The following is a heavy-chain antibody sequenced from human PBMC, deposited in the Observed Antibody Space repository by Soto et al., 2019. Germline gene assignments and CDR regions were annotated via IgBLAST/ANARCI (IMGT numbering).Heavy chain of an antibody. V-gene: IGHV4-59*08. CDR3: VRQGIDYLHGLVDV. CDR2: VYYTGDT. J-gene: IGHJ6*02. Sequence: QVQLQQSGPRLVKPSETLSLTCTVSSGPDRSHXXXXXXXPTGRGLEWIGYVYYTGDTAYNPSLRSRVSISADTSTNDISLTLSSVTAADTAVYYCVRQGIDYLHGLVDVWGQGTTVSVSS. CDR1: SGPDRSHX. D-gene: IGHD4-17*01.